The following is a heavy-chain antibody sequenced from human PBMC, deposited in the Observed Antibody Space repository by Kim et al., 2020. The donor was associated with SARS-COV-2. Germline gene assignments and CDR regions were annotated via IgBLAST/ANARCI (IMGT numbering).Heavy chain of an antibody. CDR1: GGSISSSSYY. V-gene: IGHV4-39*01. D-gene: IGHD5-18*01. J-gene: IGHJ2*01. CDR2: IYYSGST. CDR3: ARHTLYSYGLEEMATRGWWYFDL. Sequence: SETLSLTCTVSGGSISSSSYYWGWIRQPPGKGLEWIGSIYYSGSTYYNPSLKSRVTISVDTSKNQFSLKLSSVTAADTAVYYCARHTLYSYGLEEMATRGWWYFDLWGRGTLVTVSS.